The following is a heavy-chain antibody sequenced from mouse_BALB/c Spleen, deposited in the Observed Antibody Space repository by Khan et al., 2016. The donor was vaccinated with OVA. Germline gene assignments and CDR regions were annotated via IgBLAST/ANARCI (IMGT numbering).Heavy chain of an antibody. CDR3: ASDGSRYNYAMDY. CDR1: GYSITSDYA. CDR2: ISSSGST. Sequence: EVQLQESGPGLVKPSQSLSLTCTVTGYSITSDYAWNWIRQFPGNKLEWMGYISSSGSTNYNPALKSRISITRDTSKNQFFLQLNSVTTEDTATYYCASDGSRYNYAMDYWGQGTSVTVPS. V-gene: IGHV3-2*02. J-gene: IGHJ4*01. D-gene: IGHD2-3*01.